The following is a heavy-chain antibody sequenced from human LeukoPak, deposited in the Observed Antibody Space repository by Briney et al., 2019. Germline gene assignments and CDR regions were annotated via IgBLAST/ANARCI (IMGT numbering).Heavy chain of an antibody. CDR1: GFRFSDYA. CDR3: ARDLGYCSTTSCSG. D-gene: IGHD2-2*01. Sequence: GASLRLSCTASGFRFSDYAIHWVRQAPDKGLQWLGVISIDGSHKYYRDSVRDRFTISRDNAKNSVSLQMNSLRAEDTAVYYCARDLGYCSTTSCSGWGQGTTVTVSS. V-gene: IGHV3-30*03. J-gene: IGHJ6*02. CDR2: ISIDGSHK.